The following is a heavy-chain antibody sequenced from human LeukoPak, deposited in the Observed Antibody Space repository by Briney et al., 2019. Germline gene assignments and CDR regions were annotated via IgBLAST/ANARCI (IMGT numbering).Heavy chain of an antibody. Sequence: SETLSLTCTVSGGSISSYYWSWIRQPPGKGLEWIGYIYYSGSTNYNPSLKSRVTISVDTSKNQFSLKLSSVTAADTAVYYCASVARTHSIVATVYDAFDIWGQGTMVTVSS. D-gene: IGHD5-12*01. CDR1: GGSISSYY. V-gene: IGHV4-59*01. CDR2: IYYSGST. J-gene: IGHJ3*02. CDR3: ASVARTHSIVATVYDAFDI.